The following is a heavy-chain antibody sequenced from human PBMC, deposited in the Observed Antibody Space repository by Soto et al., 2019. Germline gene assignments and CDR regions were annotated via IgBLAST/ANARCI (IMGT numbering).Heavy chain of an antibody. CDR2: IYPGDSDT. Sequence: GESLKISCKCSGYSFTSYWIGWVRQMPGKGLEWMGIIYPGDSDTRYSPSFQGQVTISADKSISTAYLQWSSLKASDTAMYYCARLYYHGSGSSPRGMDGWGKGTTVPVS. D-gene: IGHD3-10*01. J-gene: IGHJ6*04. CDR3: ARLYYHGSGSSPRGMDG. V-gene: IGHV5-51*01. CDR1: GYSFTSYW.